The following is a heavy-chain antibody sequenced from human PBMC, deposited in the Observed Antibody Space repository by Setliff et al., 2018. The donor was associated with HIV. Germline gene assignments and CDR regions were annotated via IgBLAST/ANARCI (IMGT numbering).Heavy chain of an antibody. J-gene: IGHJ3*02. CDR2: INHSGST. CDR1: GGSFSGYY. D-gene: IGHD3-22*01. Sequence: SETLSLTCAVFGGSFSGYYWSWIRQPPGKGLEWIGEINHSGSTYYNPSLKSRVTISVDTSKNQFSLKLSSVTAADTAVYYCARHSITLVVGVPERDDAFDIWGQGTMVTVSS. V-gene: IGHV4-34*01. CDR3: ARHSITLVVGVPERDDAFDI.